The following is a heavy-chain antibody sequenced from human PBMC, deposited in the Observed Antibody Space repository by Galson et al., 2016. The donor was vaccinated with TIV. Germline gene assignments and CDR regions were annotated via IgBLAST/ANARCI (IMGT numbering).Heavy chain of an antibody. V-gene: IGHV3-23*01. Sequence: LRLSCAASGFAFSNYALNWVRQAPGKGLECVAAISGSGSGTYYTDSVKGRFTISRDNSKNTLYLQMNSLRAEDTAVYYCASYPALNYYTSFMDVWGKGITVTVSS. D-gene: IGHD3-16*01. CDR2: ISGSGSGT. CDR3: ASYPALNYYTSFMDV. J-gene: IGHJ6*03. CDR1: GFAFSNYA.